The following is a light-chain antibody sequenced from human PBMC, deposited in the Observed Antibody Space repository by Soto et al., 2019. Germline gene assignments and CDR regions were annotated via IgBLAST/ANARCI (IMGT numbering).Light chain of an antibody. Sequence: EIVLTQSPGSLSLSPGERATLSCRASQSVDSSFFAWYQKKPGQAPRLLIYGASKRATGLPDRFSGSGSGTDFTLTSSRLEPEDFAEYYCQQYVSSVTFGQGTKVEIK. J-gene: IGKJ1*01. V-gene: IGKV3-20*01. CDR1: QSVDSSF. CDR3: QQYVSSVT. CDR2: GAS.